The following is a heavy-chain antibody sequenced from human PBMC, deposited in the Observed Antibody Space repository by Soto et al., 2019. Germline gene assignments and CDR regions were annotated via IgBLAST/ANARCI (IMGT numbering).Heavy chain of an antibody. V-gene: IGHV3-7*04. Sequence: GGSLILSCAASGFTLRNSRMSWVRQAPGKGLEWVANIKQDGSDTYYVDSVKGRFTISRDNAKNSLYLQMNSLRAEDTAVYYCATDLGTTMARHWGQGTLVTVSS. J-gene: IGHJ4*02. CDR2: IKQDGSDT. CDR3: ATDLGTTMARH. CDR1: GFTLRNSR. D-gene: IGHD1-1*01.